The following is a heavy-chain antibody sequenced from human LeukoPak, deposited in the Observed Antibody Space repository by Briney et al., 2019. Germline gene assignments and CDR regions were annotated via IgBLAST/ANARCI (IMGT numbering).Heavy chain of an antibody. J-gene: IGHJ4*02. D-gene: IGHD2-15*01. Sequence: SETLSLTCTVSGGSISSYYWSWIRQPPGKGLEWIGYIFYSGSINYNASLTNRVTISVDTSKNQFSLKLSSVTAADTAVYYCAREVGYCSGGSCYSYFDYWGQGTLVTVSS. CDR1: GGSISSYY. V-gene: IGHV4-59*01. CDR2: IFYSGSI. CDR3: AREVGYCSGGSCYSYFDY.